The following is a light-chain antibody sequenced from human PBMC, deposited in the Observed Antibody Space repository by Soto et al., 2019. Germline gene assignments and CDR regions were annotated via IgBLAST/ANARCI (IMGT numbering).Light chain of an antibody. CDR3: QQRDNWPLT. J-gene: IGKJ4*01. CDR1: ENIRRY. Sequence: EIVLTQSPATLSLSPGQRATLSCRASENIRRYLAWYQQKPGQAPRLLIFDASNRATGLPARFSGSGSGTDFTLTISSLDHEDFAIYYCQQRDNWPLTFGGGTKVEVK. V-gene: IGKV3-11*01. CDR2: DAS.